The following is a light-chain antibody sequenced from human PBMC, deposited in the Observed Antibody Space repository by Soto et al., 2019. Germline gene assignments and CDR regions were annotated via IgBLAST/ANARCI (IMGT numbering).Light chain of an antibody. V-gene: IGLV2-14*01. CDR1: SSDVGGYNY. CDR2: EVS. J-gene: IGLJ1*01. CDR3: SSYTSSTTSV. Sequence: QSALTQPASVSGSPGQSITISCTGTSSDVGGYNYVSWYQHHPGKAPKLMIYEVSNRPSGVSNRFSGSKSGNTASLTISRLQAEDEADYYGSSYTSSTTSVFGTGTKLTVL.